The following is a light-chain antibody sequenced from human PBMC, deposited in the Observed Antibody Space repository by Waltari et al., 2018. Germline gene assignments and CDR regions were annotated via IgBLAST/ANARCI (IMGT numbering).Light chain of an antibody. CDR2: DVT. J-gene: IGLJ1*01. CDR3: SSYTSATTLVV. CDR1: SSDVGTYNY. Sequence: QSALTQPASVSGSPGQSITISCTGTSSDVGTYNYVSWYQQYPGKAPPLVISDVTNRPSGCSDRCSGSESGSTASLTSAGLQPDEEAHYYCSSYTSATTLVVFGPGTWVTV. V-gene: IGLV2-14*03.